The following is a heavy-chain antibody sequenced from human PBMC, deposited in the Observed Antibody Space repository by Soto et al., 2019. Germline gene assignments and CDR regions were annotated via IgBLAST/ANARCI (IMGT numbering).Heavy chain of an antibody. J-gene: IGHJ2*01. Sequence: QVQLQESGPGLVKPSETLSLTCTVSGGSISSYYWSWIRQPPGKGLEWIGYIYYSGSTNYNPSLKSRVTISVDPSKNQFALKLSSVTAADTAVYYCARAGSFLSSFDLWGRGTLVTVSS. CDR2: IYYSGST. V-gene: IGHV4-59*08. D-gene: IGHD3-3*01. CDR3: ARAGSFLSSFDL. CDR1: GGSISSYY.